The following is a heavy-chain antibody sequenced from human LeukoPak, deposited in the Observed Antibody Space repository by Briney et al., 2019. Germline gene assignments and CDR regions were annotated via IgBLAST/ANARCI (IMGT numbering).Heavy chain of an antibody. CDR1: GGSFSGYY. CDR2: INHSGST. CDR3: ARGRARGYSYGVGYFDY. V-gene: IGHV4-34*01. D-gene: IGHD5-18*01. J-gene: IGHJ4*02. Sequence: PSDTLSLTCAVYGGSFSGYYWSWIRQPPGKGLEGIGEINHSGSTNYNPSLKSRVTISVDTSKNQFSLKLSSVTAADAAVYYCARGRARGYSYGVGYFDYWGQGTLVTVSS.